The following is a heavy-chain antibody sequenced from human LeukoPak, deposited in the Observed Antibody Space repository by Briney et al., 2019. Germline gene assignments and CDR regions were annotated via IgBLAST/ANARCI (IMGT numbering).Heavy chain of an antibody. V-gene: IGHV1-2*06. CDR2: INPNSGGT. CDR3: ARVCAWLGSSGCYTGYYYSMDV. J-gene: IGHJ6*02. Sequence: ASVKVSCKVSGYTLTELSMHWVRQAPGKGLEWMGRINPNSGGTNYAQKFQGRLTMTGDTSISTAYMELSSLRSDDTAVYYCARVCAWLGSSGCYTGYYYSMDVWGQGTTVTVSS. D-gene: IGHD2-2*02. CDR1: GYTLTELS.